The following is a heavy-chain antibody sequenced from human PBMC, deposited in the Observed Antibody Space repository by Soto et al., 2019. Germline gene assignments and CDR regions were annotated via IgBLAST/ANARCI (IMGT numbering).Heavy chain of an antibody. CDR2: ISDSGGRT. CDR1: GFTFSTYA. V-gene: IGHV3-23*01. D-gene: IGHD2-21*01. Sequence: EAQVLESGGGLVQPGGSLRLSCAASGFTFSTYAMSWVRQAPGKGLEWVSAISDSGGRTYYADSVQGRFTISRDNSKNTLFLQMSSLRAEDTAIYYCATRTYSGALHGHADVDVWAKGPRSPSP. J-gene: IGHJ6*02. CDR3: ATRTYSGALHGHADVDV.